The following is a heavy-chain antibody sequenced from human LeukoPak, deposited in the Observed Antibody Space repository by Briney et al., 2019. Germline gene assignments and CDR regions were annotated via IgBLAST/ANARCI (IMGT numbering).Heavy chain of an antibody. CDR1: GGSISSSSYC. CDR2: FCYSAST. J-gene: IGHJ4*02. D-gene: IGHD4-17*01. Sequence: SETLSLTCTVSGGSISSSSYCWGWIRQPPGKGLEWIGSFCYSASTYYTPSLKSRVIISVYTSKNPISLKLGSVTPADTAVYYCARLATVTFDYWGQGTQVAVSS. V-gene: IGHV4-39*01. CDR3: ARLATVTFDY.